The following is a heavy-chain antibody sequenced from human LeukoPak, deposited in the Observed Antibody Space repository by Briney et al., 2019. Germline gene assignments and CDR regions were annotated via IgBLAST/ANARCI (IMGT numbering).Heavy chain of an antibody. V-gene: IGHV3-53*01. J-gene: IGHJ4*02. CDR2: IYRDGST. CDR3: ARRRPSYYFDY. Sequence: GSLRLSCAASGFIVSNNYMTWVRQAPGKGLEWVSGIYRDGSTDYANSVKGRSTTSRDTSKNTLYLQMNSLRADDTAVYYCARRRPSYYFDYWGQGPLVTVS. CDR1: GFIVSNNY.